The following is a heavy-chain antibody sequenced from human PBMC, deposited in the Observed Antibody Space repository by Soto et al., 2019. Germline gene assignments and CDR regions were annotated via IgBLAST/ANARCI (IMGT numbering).Heavy chain of an antibody. D-gene: IGHD3-9*01. CDR2: ISSSSSYI. CDR3: ARDRQLRYFDWLLEPYYYYGMDV. V-gene: IGHV3-21*01. J-gene: IGHJ6*02. CDR1: GFTFSSYS. Sequence: GGSLRLSCAASGFTFSSYSMNWVRQAPGKGLEWVSSISSSSSYIYYADSVKGRFTISRDNAKNSLYLQMNSLRAEDTAVYYCARDRQLRYFDWLLEPYYYYGMDVWGQGNTVTVSS.